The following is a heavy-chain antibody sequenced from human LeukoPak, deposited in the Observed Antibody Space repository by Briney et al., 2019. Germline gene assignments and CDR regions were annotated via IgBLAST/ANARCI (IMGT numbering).Heavy chain of an antibody. D-gene: IGHD5-18*01. J-gene: IGHJ4*02. CDR3: ARPRDTAMVLFDY. CDR1: GYSFTSYW. Sequence: GESPKISCKGSGYSFTSYWIGWVRQMPGKGLEWMGIVYPGDSDTRYSPSFQGQVTISADKSISTAYLQWSSLKASDTAMYYCARPRDTAMVLFDYWGQGTLVTVSS. CDR2: VYPGDSDT. V-gene: IGHV5-51*01.